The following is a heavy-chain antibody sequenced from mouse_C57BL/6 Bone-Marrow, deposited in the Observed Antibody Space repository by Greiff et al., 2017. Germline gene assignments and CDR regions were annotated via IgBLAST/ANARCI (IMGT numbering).Heavy chain of an antibody. Sequence: VQLQQSGAELARPGASVKLSCKASGYTFTSYGISWVKQRTGQGLEWIGEIYPRSGNTYYNEKFKSKATLTVDKPSSTAYMQLSSLTSEDSAVYYCARSLWLRRGRGYWGQGTTLTVSS. CDR1: GYTFTSYG. CDR3: ARSLWLRRGRGY. CDR2: IYPRSGNT. V-gene: IGHV1-81*01. J-gene: IGHJ2*01. D-gene: IGHD2-2*01.